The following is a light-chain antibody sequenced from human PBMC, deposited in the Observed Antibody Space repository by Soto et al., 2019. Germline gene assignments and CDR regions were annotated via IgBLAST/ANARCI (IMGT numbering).Light chain of an antibody. V-gene: IGKV1-6*01. CDR2: AAS. J-gene: IGKJ1*01. CDR3: LQDYGDSWT. Sequence: QMTQSPSSLSASVGEKIIITCRASRDVGSDVSWYQQKPGQSPKLLIYAASNLYTGVPSRFSGSRSGTEFTLTISSLQPEDFASYYCLQDYGDSWTFGQGTKVEIE. CDR1: RDVGSD.